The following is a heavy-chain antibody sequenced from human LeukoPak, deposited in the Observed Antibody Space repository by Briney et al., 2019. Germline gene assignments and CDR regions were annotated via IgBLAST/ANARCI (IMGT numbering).Heavy chain of an antibody. CDR1: GGSISSGGYY. CDR3: ARMIGSGYIDYYYYYYGMDV. D-gene: IGHD3-3*01. J-gene: IGHJ6*02. CDR2: IYYSGST. V-gene: IGHV4-31*03. Sequence: SETLSLTCTVSGGSISSGGYYWSWIRQHPGKGLEWIGYIYYSGSTYYNPSLKSRVTISVDTSKNQFSLKLSSVTAADTAVYYCARMIGSGYIDYYYYYYGMDVWGQGTTVTVSS.